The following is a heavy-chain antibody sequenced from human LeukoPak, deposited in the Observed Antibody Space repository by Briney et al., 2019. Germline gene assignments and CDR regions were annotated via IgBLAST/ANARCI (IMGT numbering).Heavy chain of an antibody. D-gene: IGHD6-19*01. CDR1: GYGFTSYL. J-gene: IGHJ4*02. V-gene: IGHV5-51*01. Sequence: GEALQFSCQGSGYGFTSYLIGWVRQMPGKGRGWMGIIYPGESDTRYSPSFQGQVTISDDKSISTAYLQWSSLKASGTAMYYCATTSSGWYYFYYWGQGTLVTDSS. CDR3: ATTSSGWYYFYY. CDR2: IYPGESDT.